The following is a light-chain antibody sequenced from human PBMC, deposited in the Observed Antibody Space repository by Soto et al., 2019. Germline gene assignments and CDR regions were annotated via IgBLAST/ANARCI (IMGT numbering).Light chain of an antibody. Sequence: DIQMTQSPSTLSASVGDRVTISCRASQSIGSGLAWYQQKPGKAPKLLIYDASSLESGVPSRFSGSGSGTEFTLTISSLQPDDFATYYCQQYNSYPSFGQGTKVDIK. CDR3: QQYNSYPS. CDR1: QSIGSG. CDR2: DAS. J-gene: IGKJ1*01. V-gene: IGKV1-5*01.